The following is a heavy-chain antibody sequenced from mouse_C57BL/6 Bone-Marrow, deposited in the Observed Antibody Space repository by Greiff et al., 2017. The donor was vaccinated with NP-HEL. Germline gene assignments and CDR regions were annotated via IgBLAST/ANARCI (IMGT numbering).Heavy chain of an antibody. CDR2: IYPRSGNT. CDR1: GYTFTSYG. Sequence: LEESGAELARPGASVKLSCKASGYTFTSYGISWVKQRTGQGLEWIGEIYPRSGNTYYNEKFKGKATLTADKSSSTAYMELRSLTSEDSAVYFCARRDYDYYFDYWGQGTTLTVSS. CDR3: ARRDYDYYFDY. V-gene: IGHV1-81*01. J-gene: IGHJ2*01. D-gene: IGHD2-4*01.